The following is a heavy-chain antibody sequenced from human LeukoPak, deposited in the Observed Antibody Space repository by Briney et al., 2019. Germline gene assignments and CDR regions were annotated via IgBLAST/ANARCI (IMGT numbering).Heavy chain of an antibody. D-gene: IGHD2-21*01. CDR1: GFTFSGYW. V-gene: IGHV3-7*01. Sequence: GGSLRLSCAASGFTFSGYWMSWVRQAPGKGLEWVANIKQDGSEKYYVDSVKGRFTISRDNAKNSLYLQMNSLRAEDTAVYYCARVLRGVAARGFDYWGQGTLVTVSS. CDR3: ARVLRGVAARGFDY. CDR2: IKQDGSEK. J-gene: IGHJ4*02.